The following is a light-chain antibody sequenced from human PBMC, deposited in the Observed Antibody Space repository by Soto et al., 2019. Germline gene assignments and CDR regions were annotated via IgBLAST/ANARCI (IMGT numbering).Light chain of an antibody. Sequence: IQMSQSPSSLSASVGDRVTVTCRASQSISSYLNWYQQKPGKAPKFLMYAASSLQSGVPSRFSGSGSGTDFTLTISCLQSEDFATYYCQQYYSFPITFGQGTRLEN. V-gene: IGKV1-39*01. CDR1: QSISSY. CDR2: AAS. CDR3: QQYYSFPIT. J-gene: IGKJ5*01.